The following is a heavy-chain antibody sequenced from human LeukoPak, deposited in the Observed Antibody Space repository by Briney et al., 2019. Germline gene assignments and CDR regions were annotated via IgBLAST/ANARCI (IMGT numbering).Heavy chain of an antibody. J-gene: IGHJ4*02. CDR1: GFTFSNYA. Sequence: GGSLRLSCAASGFTFSNYAMSWVRQAPGKGLEWVSGISGSGGSTYYADSVKGRFTISRDNSKNTLYLQMNSLRAEDTAVYYCARDWIAARPNYFDYWGQGTLVTVSS. CDR3: ARDWIAARPNYFDY. V-gene: IGHV3-23*01. CDR2: ISGSGGST. D-gene: IGHD6-6*01.